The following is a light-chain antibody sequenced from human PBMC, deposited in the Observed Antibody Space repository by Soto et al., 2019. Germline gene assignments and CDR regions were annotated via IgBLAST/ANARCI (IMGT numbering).Light chain of an antibody. CDR1: QSVGSH. J-gene: IGKJ3*01. V-gene: IGKV3-15*01. CDR3: QQYDNWPPFT. CDR2: GAS. Sequence: EIVMTQSPATLSVSPGERATLSCRASQSVGSHLAWYQQRPGQAPRLLIYGASYRATGIPARFSGSGSGTDFTLTISSLQSEDFAVYSCQQYDNWPPFTFGPRTKVDIK.